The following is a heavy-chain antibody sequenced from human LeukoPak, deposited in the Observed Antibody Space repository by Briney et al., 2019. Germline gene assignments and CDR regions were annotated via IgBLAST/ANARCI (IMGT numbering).Heavy chain of an antibody. CDR2: IIPIFGTA. V-gene: IGHV1-69*05. CDR1: GGTFSSYA. CDR3: ARGPGRYYFDY. J-gene: IGHJ4*02. Sequence: ASVKVSCKASGGTFSSYAISWVRQAPGQGLEWMGRIIPIFGTANYAQKFQGRVTITTDESTSTVYMELSSLRSEDAALYYCARGPGRYYFDYWGQGTPVTVSS.